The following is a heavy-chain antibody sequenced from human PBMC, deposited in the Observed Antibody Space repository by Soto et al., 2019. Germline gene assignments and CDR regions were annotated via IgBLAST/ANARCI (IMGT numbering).Heavy chain of an antibody. CDR2: IKTNTDGGTR. CDR1: GFTFSNAW. J-gene: IGHJ4*02. CDR3: TTGYISSSLAAY. D-gene: IGHD1-1*01. V-gene: IGHV3-15*01. Sequence: GGSLRLSCAASGFTFSNAWMTWVRQAPGKGLEYVGRIKTNTDGGTRDYSAPVKGRFTISRDDSKNMLYLQMNSLITEDTGLYYCTTGYISSSLAAYWGQGTLVTVSS.